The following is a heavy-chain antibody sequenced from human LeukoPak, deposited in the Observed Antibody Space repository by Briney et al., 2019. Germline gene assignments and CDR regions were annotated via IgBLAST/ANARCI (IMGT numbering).Heavy chain of an antibody. Sequence: ASVKVSCKTSGYTFTTYSMNWVRQAPGQGLEWMGWINTNTGNPTYAQGFTGRFVFSLDTSVSTAYLQISSLKPEDTAVYYCARGYGDYTFDYWGQGTLVTVSS. CDR1: GYTFTTYS. D-gene: IGHD4-17*01. V-gene: IGHV7-4-1*02. CDR2: INTNTGNP. J-gene: IGHJ4*02. CDR3: ARGYGDYTFDY.